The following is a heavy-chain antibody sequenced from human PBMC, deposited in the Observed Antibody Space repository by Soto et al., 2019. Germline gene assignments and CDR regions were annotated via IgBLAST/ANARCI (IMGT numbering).Heavy chain of an antibody. D-gene: IGHD3-10*01. J-gene: IGHJ4*02. V-gene: IGHV4-39*01. Sequence: SATLSLTCTVSGGSISSSSYYWVWIRQPPGKGLEWIVSIYYSGSTYYNPSLKSRVTISVDTSKNQFSLKLSSVTAADTAVYYCSRHLFIYRQNYYFDYWGQGTLVTVSS. CDR3: SRHLFIYRQNYYFDY. CDR2: IYYSGST. CDR1: GGSISSSSYY.